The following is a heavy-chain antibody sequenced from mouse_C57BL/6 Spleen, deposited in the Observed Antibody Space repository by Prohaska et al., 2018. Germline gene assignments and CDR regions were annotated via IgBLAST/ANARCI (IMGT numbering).Heavy chain of an antibody. D-gene: IGHD2-2*01. V-gene: IGHV1-81*01. CDR2: IYPRSGNT. Sequence: TWGVELRTGQGLEWIGEIYPRSGNTYYNEKFKGKATLTADKSSSTAYMELRSLTSEDSAVYFCASWGYPWFAYWGQGTLVTVSA. J-gene: IGHJ3*01. CDR3: ASWGYPWFAY.